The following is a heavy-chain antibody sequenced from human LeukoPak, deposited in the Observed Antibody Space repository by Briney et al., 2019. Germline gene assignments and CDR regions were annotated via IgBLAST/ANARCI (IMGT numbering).Heavy chain of an antibody. J-gene: IGHJ4*02. CDR3: ARVHPLRRIGERPHSGHFDY. Sequence: ASVKVSCKASGYTFTGYYMHWVRQAPGQGLEWMGWINPNSGGTNYAQKFQGRVTMTRDTSISTAYMELRRLRSDDTAVYYCARVHPLRRIGERPHSGHFDYWGQGALVTVSS. CDR1: GYTFTGYY. D-gene: IGHD1-26*01. V-gene: IGHV1-2*02. CDR2: INPNSGGT.